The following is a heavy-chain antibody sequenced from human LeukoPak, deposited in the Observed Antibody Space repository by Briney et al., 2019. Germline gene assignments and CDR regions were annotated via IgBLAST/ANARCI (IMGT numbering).Heavy chain of an antibody. CDR2: IIQDGSEK. Sequence: GSLRLSCAASGFTFSSYWMSWVRQAPGKGLEWVANIIQDGSEKYYVDSVKGRFTISRDNAKHSLYLQMNSLRAEDTALYYCARDGGYDTSGYSHWGQGTQVTVSS. J-gene: IGHJ4*02. CDR3: ARDGGYDTSGYSH. D-gene: IGHD3-22*01. CDR1: GFTFSSYW. V-gene: IGHV3-7*01.